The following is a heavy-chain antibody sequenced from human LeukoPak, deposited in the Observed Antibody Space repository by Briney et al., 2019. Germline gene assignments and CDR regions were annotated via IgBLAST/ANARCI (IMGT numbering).Heavy chain of an antibody. CDR3: ARHDYYGDSDY. V-gene: IGHV4-61*10. D-gene: IGHD4-17*01. CDR1: GGSISSGSYY. Sequence: TSSETLSLTCTVSGGSISSGSYYWSWIRQPAGKGLEWIGYIYYSGSTNYNPSLKSRVTISVDTSKNQFSLKLSSVTAADTAVYYCARHDYYGDSDYWGQGTLVTVSS. CDR2: IYYSGST. J-gene: IGHJ4*02.